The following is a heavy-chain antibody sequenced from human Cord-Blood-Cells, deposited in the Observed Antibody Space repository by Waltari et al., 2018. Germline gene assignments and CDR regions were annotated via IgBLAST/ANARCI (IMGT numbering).Heavy chain of an antibody. CDR1: GGSFSGYY. V-gene: IGHV4-34*01. J-gene: IGHJ6*03. CDR2: INHSGST. Sequence: QVQLQQWGAGLLKPSETLSLTCAVYGGSFSGYYWSWIRQPPGKGLEWIGEINHSGSTNYTPSLKSRVTISVDTSKNQFSLKLSSVTAADTAVYYCARGGSRNTIFGVVIDYYYYYYMDVWGKGTTVTVSS. CDR3: ARGGSRNTIFGVVIDYYYYYYMDV. D-gene: IGHD3-3*01.